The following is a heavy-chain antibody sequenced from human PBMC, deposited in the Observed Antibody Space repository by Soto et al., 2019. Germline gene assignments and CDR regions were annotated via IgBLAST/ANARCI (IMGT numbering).Heavy chain of an antibody. CDR3: ARQKDSSGYYYYYYGMEV. CDR1: GGTFSSYA. CDR2: IIPIFGTA. D-gene: IGHD3-22*01. J-gene: IGHJ6*02. Sequence: GASVKVSCKASGGTFSSYAISWVRQAPGQGLEWMGGIIPIFGTANYAQKFQGRVTITADESTSTAYMELNSLRDEDTAVYYCARQKDSSGYYYYYYGMEVWGQGTTVTVSS. V-gene: IGHV1-69*13.